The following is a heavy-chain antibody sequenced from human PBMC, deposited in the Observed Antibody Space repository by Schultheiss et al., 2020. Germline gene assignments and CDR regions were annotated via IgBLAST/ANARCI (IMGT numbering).Heavy chain of an antibody. Sequence: SETLSLTCTVSGGSISSGGYYWSWIRQHPGKGLEWIGYIYYSGSTYYNPSLKSRVTILVDTSKNQFSLKLSSVTAADTAVYYCASRAVGQPDYWGQGTTVTVSS. V-gene: IGHV4-31*03. CDR1: GGSISSGGYY. J-gene: IGHJ4*03. D-gene: IGHD3-10*01. CDR2: IYYSGST. CDR3: ASRAVGQPDY.